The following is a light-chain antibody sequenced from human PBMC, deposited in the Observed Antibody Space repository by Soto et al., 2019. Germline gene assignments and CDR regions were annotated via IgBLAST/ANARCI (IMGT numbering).Light chain of an antibody. CDR3: MQALQTPYT. CDR2: LGS. CDR1: QSLLHSNGYNY. V-gene: IGKV2-28*01. J-gene: IGKJ2*01. Sequence: DIVMTQSPLSLPVTPGEPASISCRSSQSLLHSNGYNYLDWYLQKPGQSPQLLIYLGSNRASGVPDRFRRSGSGTDFTLKISRVEAEDVGVYYCMQALQTPYTFGHGTKLEIK.